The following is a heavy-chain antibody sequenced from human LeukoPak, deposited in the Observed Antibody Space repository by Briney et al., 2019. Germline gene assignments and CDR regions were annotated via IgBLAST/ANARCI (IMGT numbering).Heavy chain of an antibody. Sequence: GGSLRLSCAASGFTFSSYEMNWVRQAPGKGLEWVSYISSSGSTIYYADSVKGRFTISRDNAKNSLYLQMNSLRAEDTAVYYCARAGSGWYRGYYYGMDVWGQGTTVTVSS. CDR1: GFTFSSYE. J-gene: IGHJ6*02. V-gene: IGHV3-48*03. D-gene: IGHD6-19*01. CDR3: ARAGSGWYRGYYYGMDV. CDR2: ISSSGSTI.